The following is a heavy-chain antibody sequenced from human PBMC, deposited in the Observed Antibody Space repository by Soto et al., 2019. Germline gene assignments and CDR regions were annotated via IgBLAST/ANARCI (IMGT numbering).Heavy chain of an antibody. V-gene: IGHV3-72*01. D-gene: IGHD6-19*01. CDR3: SRSSYRDGWYCDY. J-gene: IGHJ4*02. CDR1: GFTFSDHY. Sequence: GGSLRLSCAASGFTFSDHYIDWVRQAPGKGLEWVGRTRNKANSYTTEYAASVKGRFTISRDESKNSLYLQMNSLKTEDTAVYYCSRSSYRDGWYCDYWGQGTLVTVSS. CDR2: TRNKANSYTT.